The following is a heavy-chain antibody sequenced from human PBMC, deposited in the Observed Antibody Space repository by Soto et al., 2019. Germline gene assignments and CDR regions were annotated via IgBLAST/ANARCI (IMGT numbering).Heavy chain of an antibody. J-gene: IGHJ4*02. Sequence: GGSLRLSCAASGFTFSSYGMHWVRQAPGKGLEWVAVIWYDGSNKYYADSVKGRFTISRDNSKNTLYLQMNSLRAEDTAVYYCARDWSWGELPQPAVMGYWGQGTLVTVSS. CDR3: ARDWSWGELPQPAVMGY. D-gene: IGHD1-26*01. V-gene: IGHV3-33*01. CDR1: GFTFSSYG. CDR2: IWYDGSNK.